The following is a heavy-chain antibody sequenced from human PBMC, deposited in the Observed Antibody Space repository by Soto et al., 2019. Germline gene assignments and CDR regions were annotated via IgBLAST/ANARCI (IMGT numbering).Heavy chain of an antibody. CDR1: GYTFTSYG. D-gene: IGHD2-2*01. Sequence: ASVKVSCKASGYTFTSYGISWVRQAPGQGLEWMGWIGAYNGNTNYAQKLQGRVTMTTDTSTSTAYMELRSLRSDDTAVYYCARDRPIIVVPAGHYYYYGMDVWGQGTTVTVSS. CDR3: ARDRPIIVVPAGHYYYYGMDV. V-gene: IGHV1-18*04. J-gene: IGHJ6*02. CDR2: IGAYNGNT.